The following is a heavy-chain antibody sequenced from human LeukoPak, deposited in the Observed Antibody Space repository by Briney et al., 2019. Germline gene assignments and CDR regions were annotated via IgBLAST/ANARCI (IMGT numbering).Heavy chain of an antibody. V-gene: IGHV1-2*02. CDR1: GYTFTGYY. J-gene: IGHJ4*02. D-gene: IGHD5-12*01. Sequence: ASVKVSCKASGYTFTGYYMHWVRQAPGQGLEWMGWINPNSGGTNYAQKFQGRVTMTRDTSISTAYMELSRLRSDDTAVYYCARGGYDTSNRDNYFDYWGQGTLVTVSS. CDR2: INPNSGGT. CDR3: ARGGYDTSNRDNYFDY.